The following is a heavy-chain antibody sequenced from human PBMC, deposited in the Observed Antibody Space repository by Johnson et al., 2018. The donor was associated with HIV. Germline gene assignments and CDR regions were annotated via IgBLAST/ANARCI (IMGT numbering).Heavy chain of an antibody. CDR3: LGATPNDVFNM. CDR1: GFTFSNAW. Sequence: VKLVESGGGVVQPGRSLRLSCAASGFTFSNAWMSWVRQAPGKGLEWVGRIKSKTDGGTTDYAAPVKGRFTISRDNSKNTLYLQMNSLRAEDTAVYFCLGATPNDVFNMWGQGTTVTVSS. J-gene: IGHJ3*02. CDR2: IKSKTDGGTT. V-gene: IGHV3-15*01. D-gene: IGHD1-26*01.